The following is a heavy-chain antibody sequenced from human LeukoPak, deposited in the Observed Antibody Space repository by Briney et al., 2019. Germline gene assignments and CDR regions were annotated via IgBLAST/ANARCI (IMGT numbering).Heavy chain of an antibody. CDR2: IYYSGSV. CDR3: ARLGSYFDY. V-gene: IGHV4-59*08. J-gene: IGHJ4*02. Sequence: SETLSLTCTVSGGSLTSYYWSWIRQPPGKGLQWIGYIYYSGSVNYNPSLKSRVTISAEKSKNQFSLNLSSVTAADTAVYDCARLGSYFDYWGQGTQVTVSS. CDR1: GGSLTSYY.